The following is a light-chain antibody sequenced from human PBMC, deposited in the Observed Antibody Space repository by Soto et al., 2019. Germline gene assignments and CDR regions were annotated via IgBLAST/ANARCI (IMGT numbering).Light chain of an antibody. J-gene: IGLJ1*01. CDR1: SSDVGANNDY. CDR3: SSYAGSDNFV. CDR2: EVS. Sequence: ALTQPPSASGSPGQSVTISCTGTSSDVGANNDYVSWYQQHPGKVPKLMIYEVSKRPPGVPDRFSGSKSGNTASLTVSGLQADDEADYYCSSYAGSDNFVFGTGTKVTV. V-gene: IGLV2-8*01.